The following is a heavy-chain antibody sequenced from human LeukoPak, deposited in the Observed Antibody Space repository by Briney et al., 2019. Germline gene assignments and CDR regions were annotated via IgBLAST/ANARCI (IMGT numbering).Heavy chain of an antibody. Sequence: GEPLMISCKGSGYSFTSYWIGWVRQMPGKGLEWMGIIYPRDSSARYSPSFQGQVTVSADKSISTAYLQWSSLKASDTAMYFCARTRVDYGSGSFPWNWFDPWGQGTLVTVSS. CDR1: GYSFTSYW. D-gene: IGHD3-10*01. CDR2: IYPRDSSA. V-gene: IGHV5-51*01. J-gene: IGHJ5*02. CDR3: ARTRVDYGSGSFPWNWFDP.